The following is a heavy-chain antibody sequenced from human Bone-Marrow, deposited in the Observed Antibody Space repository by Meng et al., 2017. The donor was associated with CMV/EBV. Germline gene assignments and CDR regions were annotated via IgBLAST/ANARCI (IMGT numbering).Heavy chain of an antibody. CDR1: GGSISSSSYY. CDR2: IYYSGST. V-gene: IGHV4-39*07. D-gene: IGHD3-10*01. Sequence: SETLSLTCTAPGGSISSSSYYWGWIRQPPGKGREWLGSIYYSGSTYYNPSLKSRATISVDTSKNQFSLKLSSVTAADTAVYYCASRAHYYGTGSYKDYWGQGTLVTVSS. CDR3: ASRAHYYGTGSYKDY. J-gene: IGHJ4*02.